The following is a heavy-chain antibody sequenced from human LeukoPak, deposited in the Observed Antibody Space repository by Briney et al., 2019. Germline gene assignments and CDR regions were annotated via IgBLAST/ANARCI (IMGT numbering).Heavy chain of an antibody. J-gene: IGHJ3*02. CDR1: GFTFSSYS. CDR2: ISSSSSTI. Sequence: PGGSLRLSCAASGFTFSSYSMNWVRQALGKGLEWVSYISSSSSTIYYADSVKGRFTISRDNAKNSLYLQMNSLRAEDTALYYCAKDSSSWYEDAFDIWGQGTMVTVSS. CDR3: AKDSSSWYEDAFDI. D-gene: IGHD6-13*01. V-gene: IGHV3-48*01.